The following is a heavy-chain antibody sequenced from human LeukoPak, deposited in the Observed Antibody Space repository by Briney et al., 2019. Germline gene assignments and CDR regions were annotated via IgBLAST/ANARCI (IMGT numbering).Heavy chain of an antibody. CDR3: ARRLAPLFIMDV. J-gene: IGHJ6*02. Sequence: AGGSLRLSCAASGFTFSDYYMSWIRQAPGKGLEWVSYISSSGSTIYYADSVKGRFTISRDNAKNSLYLQMNSLRAEDTAVYYCARRLAPLFIMDVWGQGTTVTVSS. CDR1: GFTFSDYY. V-gene: IGHV3-11*01. CDR2: ISSSGSTI. D-gene: IGHD2-21*01.